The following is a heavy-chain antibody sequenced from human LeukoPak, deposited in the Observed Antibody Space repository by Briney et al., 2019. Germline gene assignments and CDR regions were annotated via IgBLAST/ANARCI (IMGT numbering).Heavy chain of an antibody. V-gene: IGHV3-30*02. CDR1: GFTFSSYG. J-gene: IGHJ3*02. Sequence: PGGSLRLSCAASGFTFSSYGMHWVRQAPGKGLEWVAFIRYDGSNKYYADSVKGRFTISRDNSKNTLYLQMNSLRAEDTAVYYCAKVGAVEWGYSSSWAFDIWGQGTMVTVSS. D-gene: IGHD6-13*01. CDR3: AKVGAVEWGYSSSWAFDI. CDR2: IRYDGSNK.